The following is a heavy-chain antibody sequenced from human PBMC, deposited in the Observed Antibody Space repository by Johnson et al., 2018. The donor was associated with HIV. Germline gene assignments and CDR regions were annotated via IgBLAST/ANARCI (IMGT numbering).Heavy chain of an antibody. Sequence: VQLVESGGGLVQPGGSLRLSCAASGFTFSAYAMHWVRQAPGKGLDSVSVISSNGGTTYYADSVKGRFTISRDTSKNTLYLQMGSLRAEDMAVYYCASITTIAAAGRGAFDIWGQGTMVTVSS. CDR3: ASITTIAAAGRGAFDI. CDR1: GFTFSAYA. D-gene: IGHD6-13*01. CDR2: ISSNGGTT. V-gene: IGHV3-64*07. J-gene: IGHJ3*02.